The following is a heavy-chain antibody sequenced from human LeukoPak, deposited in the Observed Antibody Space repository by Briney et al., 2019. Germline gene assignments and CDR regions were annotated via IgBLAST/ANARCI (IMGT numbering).Heavy chain of an antibody. D-gene: IGHD4-23*01. Sequence: GGSLRLSCAASGFTFSSYAMSWVRQAPGKGLEWVSAISGCGGSTYYADSVKGRFTISRDNSKNTLYLQMNSLRAEDTAVYYCAKRHGGNSDSYWGQGTLVTVSS. CDR1: GFTFSSYA. CDR2: ISGCGGST. V-gene: IGHV3-23*01. CDR3: AKRHGGNSDSY. J-gene: IGHJ4*02.